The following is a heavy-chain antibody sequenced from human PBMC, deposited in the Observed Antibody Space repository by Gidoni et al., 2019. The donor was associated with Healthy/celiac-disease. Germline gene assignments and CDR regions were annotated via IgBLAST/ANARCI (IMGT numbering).Heavy chain of an antibody. CDR3: AKDIQPSDIFAFGYFDL. D-gene: IGHD3-9*01. CDR2: ISYDGSNK. Sequence: QVQLVESGGGVVQPGRSLRLSCSASGFTFSSYGMHWVRQAPGKGLEWVAVISYDGSNKYYADSVKGRFTISRDNFKNTLYLQMNSLRAEDTAVYYCAKDIQPSDIFAFGYFDLWGRGTLVTVSS. CDR1: GFTFSSYG. V-gene: IGHV3-30*18. J-gene: IGHJ2*01.